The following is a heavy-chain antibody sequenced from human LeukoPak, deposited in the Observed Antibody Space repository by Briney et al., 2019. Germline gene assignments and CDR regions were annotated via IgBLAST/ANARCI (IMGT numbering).Heavy chain of an antibody. CDR3: ATDKPGIAAATFDH. V-gene: IGHV3-23*01. J-gene: IGHJ4*02. D-gene: IGHD6-13*01. Sequence: GGSLRLSCAASGFTFSSYAMSWVRQAPGKGLEWVSAISGSGGSTYYADSVKGRFTISRDNAKNSLYLQMNSLRVEDTAMYFCATDKPGIAAATFDHWGQGTLVTVSS. CDR1: GFTFSSYA. CDR2: ISGSGGST.